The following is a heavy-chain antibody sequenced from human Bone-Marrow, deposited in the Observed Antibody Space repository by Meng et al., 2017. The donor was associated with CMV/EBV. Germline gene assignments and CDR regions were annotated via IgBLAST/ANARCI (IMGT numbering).Heavy chain of an antibody. J-gene: IGHJ5*02. CDR2: IYYSGST. CDR3: AIPRGIAARPWNWFDP. Sequence: GSLRLSCIVSGGSISSSSYYWGWIRQPPGKELEWIGSIYYSGSTYYNPSLNSRVTISVDTSKNRFSLKLSSVTAADTAVYYCAIPRGIAARPWNWFDPWGQGTLVTVSS. D-gene: IGHD6-6*01. CDR1: GGSISSSSYY. V-gene: IGHV4-39*07.